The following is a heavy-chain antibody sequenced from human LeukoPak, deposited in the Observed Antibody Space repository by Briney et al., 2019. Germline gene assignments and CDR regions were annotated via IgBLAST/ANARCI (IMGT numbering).Heavy chain of an antibody. CDR1: GFTFSSYE. CDR3: AKDRSVVVIPTF. J-gene: IGHJ4*02. CDR2: ISSSSSYI. V-gene: IGHV3-21*04. D-gene: IGHD3-22*01. Sequence: PGGSLRLSCAASGFTFSSYEMNWVRQAPGKGLEWVSSISSSSSYIYYADSVKGRFTISRDNAKNSLYLQMNSLRAEDTAVYYCAKDRSVVVIPTFWGQGTLVTVSS.